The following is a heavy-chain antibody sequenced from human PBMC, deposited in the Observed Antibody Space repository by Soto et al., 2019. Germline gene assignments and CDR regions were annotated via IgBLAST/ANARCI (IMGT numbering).Heavy chain of an antibody. Sequence: EVQLVESGGGLVQPGESLRLSCAASGFTFDYYWMHWVRQAPGKGLVWVSRIYSDGTSTTYADSVKGRFTISRDNAKNTVSLQINSLRADDTAVYYCARWDRGACDLWGQGTVVTVSS. CDR1: GFTFDYYW. J-gene: IGHJ3*01. D-gene: IGHD1-26*01. CDR2: IYSDGTST. V-gene: IGHV3-74*01. CDR3: ARWDRGACDL.